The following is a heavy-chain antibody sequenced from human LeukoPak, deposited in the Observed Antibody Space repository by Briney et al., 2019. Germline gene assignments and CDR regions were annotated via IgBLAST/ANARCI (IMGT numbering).Heavy chain of an antibody. V-gene: IGHV3-23*01. Sequence: TGGTLRLSCAASGFIFSSHGMNWVRQAPGKGLEWVSGISPSGDATFYADSVKGRFTISRDNSKNTVYLQMDSLRAEDTAVYYCANAGHYYDSSGSDFDYWGQGTLVTVSS. CDR1: GFIFSSHG. J-gene: IGHJ4*02. D-gene: IGHD3-22*01. CDR2: ISPSGDAT. CDR3: ANAGHYYDSSGSDFDY.